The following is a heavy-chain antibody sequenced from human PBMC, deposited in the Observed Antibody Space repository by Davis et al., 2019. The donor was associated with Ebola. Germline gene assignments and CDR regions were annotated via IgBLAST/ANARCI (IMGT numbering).Heavy chain of an antibody. D-gene: IGHD3-3*01. CDR2: IYYSGST. V-gene: IGHV4-61*01. CDR1: GGSVSSGSYY. J-gene: IGHJ6*04. Sequence: SETLSLTCTVSGGSVSSGSYYWSWIRQPPGKGLEWIGYIYYSGSTNHNPSLRSRVTISVVTSKNQFSLKLRSVTAADTAIYYCARDARGYDFWSGYYTPYGMDVWGKGTTVTVSS. CDR3: ARDARGYDFWSGYYTPYGMDV.